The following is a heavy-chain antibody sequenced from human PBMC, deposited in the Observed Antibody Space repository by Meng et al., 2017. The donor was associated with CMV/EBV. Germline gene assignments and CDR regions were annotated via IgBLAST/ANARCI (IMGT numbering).Heavy chain of an antibody. Sequence: GESLKIPCAASGFTFSSYDMHWVRQATGKGLEWVSAIGTAGDTYYPGSVKGRFTISRENAKNSLYLQMNSLRAGDTAVYYCARGTPDITMIVPPVAFDIWGQGTMVTVSS. CDR1: GFTFSSYD. CDR2: IGTAGDT. J-gene: IGHJ3*02. D-gene: IGHD3-22*01. CDR3: ARGTPDITMIVPPVAFDI. V-gene: IGHV3-13*01.